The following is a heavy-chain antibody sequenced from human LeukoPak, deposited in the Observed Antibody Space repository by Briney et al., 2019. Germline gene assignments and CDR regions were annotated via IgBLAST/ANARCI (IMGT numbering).Heavy chain of an antibody. J-gene: IGHJ6*03. CDR1: GYTFTGYY. V-gene: IGHV1-2*02. Sequence: ASVKVSCKASGYTFTGYYMHWVRQAPGQGLEWMGWINPNSGGTNYAQKFQGRVTMTWDTSISTAYMELSRLRSDDTAVYYCARDRGVDYCSGGSCSHYYYYMDVWGKGTTVTISS. CDR3: ARDRGVDYCSGGSCSHYYYYMDV. CDR2: INPNSGGT. D-gene: IGHD2-15*01.